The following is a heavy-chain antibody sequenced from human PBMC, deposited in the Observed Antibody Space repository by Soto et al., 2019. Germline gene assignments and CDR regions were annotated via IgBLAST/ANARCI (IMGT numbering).Heavy chain of an antibody. J-gene: IGHJ5*02. V-gene: IGHV4-30-4*01. D-gene: IGHD5-18*01. Sequence: SETLSLTCTVSGGSISSGDYYWSWIRQPPGKGLEWIGYIYYSGSTYYNPSLKSRVTISVDTSKNQFSLKLSSVTAADTAVYYCARGVVNTASAFFGKNWFDPGGQETRVTVS. CDR1: GGSISSGDYY. CDR3: ARGVVNTASAFFGKNWFDP. CDR2: IYYSGST.